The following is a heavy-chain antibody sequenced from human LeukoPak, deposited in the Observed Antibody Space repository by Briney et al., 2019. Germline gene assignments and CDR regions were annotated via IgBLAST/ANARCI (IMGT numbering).Heavy chain of an antibody. CDR1: GFTVSSNY. CDR2: IYSGGST. D-gene: IGHD6-6*01. CDR3: ARWSSSSLYFDY. J-gene: IGHJ4*02. Sequence: PGGSLRLSCAASGFTVSSNYMSWVRQAPGKGLEWVSVIYSGGSTYYADSVKGRFTISRDNSKNTLYPQMNSLRAEDTAVYYCARWSSSSLYFDYWGQGALVTVSS. V-gene: IGHV3-53*01.